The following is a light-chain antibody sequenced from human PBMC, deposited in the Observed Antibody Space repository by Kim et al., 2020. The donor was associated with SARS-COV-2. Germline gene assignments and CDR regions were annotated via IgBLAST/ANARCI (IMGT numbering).Light chain of an antibody. CDR3: QQSYSTPMYS. CDR1: QSISIY. J-gene: IGKJ2*03. V-gene: IGKV1-39*01. CDR2: AAS. Sequence: ASVGDSVTITCRASQSISIYLNWYPQKPGKAPNLLIYAASSLQSGVPSRFSGSGSGTDFTLTISSLQPEDFATYYCQQSYSTPMYSFGQGTKLEIK.